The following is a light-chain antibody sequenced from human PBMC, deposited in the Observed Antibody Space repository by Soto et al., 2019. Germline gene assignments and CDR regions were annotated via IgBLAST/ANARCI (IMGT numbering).Light chain of an antibody. V-gene: IGKV3D-15*01. CDR2: GAS. CDR3: QHYDSLPIT. CDR1: QSVSSN. J-gene: IGKJ5*01. Sequence: EIVMTQSPATLSVSPGERATLSCRASQSVSSNLAWYQQKPGQAPRLFIFGASTRATGIPDRFSGSGSGTDFTLTISRLEPEDFAVFYCQHYDSLPITFGQGTRLEIK.